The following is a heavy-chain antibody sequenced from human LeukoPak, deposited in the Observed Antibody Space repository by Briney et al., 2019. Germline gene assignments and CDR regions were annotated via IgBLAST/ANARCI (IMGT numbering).Heavy chain of an antibody. Sequence: PGGSLRLSCAASGFTFRNYGMSWVRQAPGKGPEWVSAISTSGGTTYYADSVKGRFTFSRDNSKNTLFLQMNSLRVEDTAIYYCAQHNYGSGSYSCWGQGTLVTVSS. V-gene: IGHV3-23*01. CDR1: GFTFRNYG. D-gene: IGHD3-10*01. CDR3: AQHNYGSGSYSC. J-gene: IGHJ4*02. CDR2: ISTSGGTT.